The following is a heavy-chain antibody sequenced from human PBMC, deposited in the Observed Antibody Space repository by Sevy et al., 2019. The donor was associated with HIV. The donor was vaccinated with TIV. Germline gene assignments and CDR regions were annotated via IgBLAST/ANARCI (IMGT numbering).Heavy chain of an antibody. CDR1: GFTFITYA. CDR2: IYGSGGTT. CDR3: AGARYDGSGSFDAFDI. V-gene: IGHV3-23*01. Sequence: GGSLRLSCKPSGFTFITYAMNWVHQAPGKGLEWVSTIYGSGGTTYYADSVKGRFTISRDNSKNTLYLQMDSLRTEDTAIYYCAGARYDGSGSFDAFDIWGQGTMVTVSS. D-gene: IGHD3-22*01. J-gene: IGHJ3*02.